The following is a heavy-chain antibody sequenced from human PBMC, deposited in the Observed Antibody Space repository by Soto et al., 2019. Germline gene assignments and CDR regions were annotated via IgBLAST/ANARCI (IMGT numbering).Heavy chain of an antibody. CDR1: GFTFSSYA. D-gene: IGHD3-10*01. V-gene: IGHV3-30*04. CDR3: ARDLDGSSTSGAFDV. CDR2: ISYDGSNK. Sequence: GGSLRLSCAASGFTFSSYAMHWVRQAPGKGLEWVAVISYDGSNKYYADSVKGRFTISRDNSKNTLYLQMNSLRAEDAAVYYCARDLDGSSTSGAFDVWGQGTMVTVSS. J-gene: IGHJ3*01.